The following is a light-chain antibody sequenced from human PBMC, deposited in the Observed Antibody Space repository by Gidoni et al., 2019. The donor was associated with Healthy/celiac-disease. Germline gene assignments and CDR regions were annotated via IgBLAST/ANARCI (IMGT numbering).Light chain of an antibody. Sequence: VMTQPPLPLPVTPGEPASISCRSSQSLLHSNGYNYLDWYLQKPGQSPQLLIYLGSNRASGVPDRFSGSGSGTDFTLKISRVEAEDVGVYYCMQALQTPRTFGQGTKVEIK. CDR2: LGS. J-gene: IGKJ1*01. V-gene: IGKV2-28*01. CDR3: MQALQTPRT. CDR1: QSLLHSNGYNY.